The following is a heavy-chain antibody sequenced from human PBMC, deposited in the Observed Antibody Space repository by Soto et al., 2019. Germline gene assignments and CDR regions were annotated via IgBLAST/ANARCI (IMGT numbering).Heavy chain of an antibody. CDR3: ASRYLEYCSSASCSAPYDF. Sequence: EVQLVESGGGLVQPGGSRRLSCATSGFTFSTYWMTWVRQAPGKGLEWVANIKQDGSEKYYVDSVKGRFTISRDNTKKSLYLQMNSLRAEDTAVYYCASRYLEYCSSASCSAPYDFWGQGTLVTVSS. D-gene: IGHD2-2*01. CDR2: IKQDGSEK. V-gene: IGHV3-7*05. J-gene: IGHJ4*02. CDR1: GFTFSTYW.